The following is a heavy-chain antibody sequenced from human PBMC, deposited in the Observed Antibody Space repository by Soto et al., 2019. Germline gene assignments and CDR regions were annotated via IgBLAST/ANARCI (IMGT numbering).Heavy chain of an antibody. D-gene: IGHD5-12*01. CDR3: ARHHPDIVATPWFDP. CDR1: GGSINSSSYY. V-gene: IGHV4-39*01. Sequence: NPSETLSLTCTVSGGSINSSSYYWGWIRQPPGKGLEWIGSIYYSGSTYYNPSLKSRVTISVDTSKNQFSLKLSSVTAADTAVYYCARHHPDIVATPWFDPWGQGTLVTVSS. J-gene: IGHJ5*02. CDR2: IYYSGST.